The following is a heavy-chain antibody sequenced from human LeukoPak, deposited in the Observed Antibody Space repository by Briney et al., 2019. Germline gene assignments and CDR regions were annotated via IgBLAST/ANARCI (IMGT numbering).Heavy chain of an antibody. CDR1: GFTFSSYS. D-gene: IGHD6-13*01. Sequence: GGSLRLSCAASGFTFSSYSMNWVRQAPGKGLEWVSTISSSSSYIYYADSVKGRFTISRDNAKNSLYLQMNSLRAEDTAVYYCARDSSSSWYYYYYMDVWGKGTTVTVSS. CDR2: ISSSSSYI. CDR3: ARDSSSSWYYYYYMDV. J-gene: IGHJ6*03. V-gene: IGHV3-21*01.